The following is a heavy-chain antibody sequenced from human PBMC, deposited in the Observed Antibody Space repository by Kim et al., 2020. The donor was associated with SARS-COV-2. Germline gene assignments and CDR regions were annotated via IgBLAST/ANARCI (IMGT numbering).Heavy chain of an antibody. CDR2: INPSGGST. D-gene: IGHD2-2*01. Sequence: ASVKVSCKASGYTFTSYYMHWVRQAPGQGLEWMGIINPSGGSTSYAQKFQGRVTMTRDTSTSTVYMELSSLRSEDTAVYYCSLVPAAMYRGEKVYGMDVWGQGTTVTVSS. V-gene: IGHV1-46*01. J-gene: IGHJ6*02. CDR3: SLVPAAMYRGEKVYGMDV. CDR1: GYTFTSYY.